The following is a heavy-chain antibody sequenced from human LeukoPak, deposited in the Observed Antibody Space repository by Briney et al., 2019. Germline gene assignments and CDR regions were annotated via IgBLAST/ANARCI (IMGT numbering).Heavy chain of an antibody. CDR1: GGSFSGYY. Sequence: PSETLSLTCAVYGGSFSGYYWSWVRQPPGKGLEWIGEINHSGTTNYNPSLKSRVTISVDTSKNQFSLKLSSVTAADTAVYYCARLNSSGHFDYWGQGTLVTVSS. CDR3: ARLNSSGHFDY. J-gene: IGHJ4*02. D-gene: IGHD6-19*01. V-gene: IGHV4-34*01. CDR2: INHSGTT.